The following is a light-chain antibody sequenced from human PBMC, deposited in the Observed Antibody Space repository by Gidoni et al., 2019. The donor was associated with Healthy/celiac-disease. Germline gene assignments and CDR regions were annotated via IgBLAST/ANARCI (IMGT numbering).Light chain of an antibody. CDR1: ESLLHSNGYNS. Sequence: DIVMTQSPLSLPVTPGEPASISCRSSESLLHSNGYNSLDWYLQKPGQSPQILIYLGSHRASGVPDRFSGSGSGTDFTLKISRVEAEDVGVYYCMQALETPITFGQGTRLEIK. CDR2: LGS. J-gene: IGKJ5*01. CDR3: MQALETPIT. V-gene: IGKV2-28*01.